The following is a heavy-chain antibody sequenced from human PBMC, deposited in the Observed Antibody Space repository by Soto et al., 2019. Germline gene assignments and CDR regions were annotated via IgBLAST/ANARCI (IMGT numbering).Heavy chain of an antibody. CDR1: GGSISSSSYY. CDR2: IYYSGST. D-gene: IGHD2-2*01. CDR3: ARSNLLPAYNSYYYYMDV. Sequence: QLQLQESGPGLVKPSETLSLTCTVSGGSISSSSYYWGWIRQPLGKGLEWIGSIYYSGSTYYNPPLKSRVTISVDTSKNQSSLPLRSVTAAAAAVYYCARSNLLPAYNSYYYYMDVGGKGTTVTVSS. J-gene: IGHJ6*03. V-gene: IGHV4-39*01.